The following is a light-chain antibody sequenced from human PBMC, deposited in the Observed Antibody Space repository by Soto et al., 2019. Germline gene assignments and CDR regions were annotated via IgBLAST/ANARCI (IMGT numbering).Light chain of an antibody. CDR3: QQSYRTPRT. CDR1: QRISDY. V-gene: IGKV1-39*01. Sequence: DIQMTQSPSSLSASVGDRVTITCRTGQRISDYLNWYQQKPGKAPKVLIYDVSSLQSGVPSRFNGSGSGTDLTLTISSLQPEDVATYYCQQSYRTPRTFGQGTRWIS. J-gene: IGKJ1*01. CDR2: DVS.